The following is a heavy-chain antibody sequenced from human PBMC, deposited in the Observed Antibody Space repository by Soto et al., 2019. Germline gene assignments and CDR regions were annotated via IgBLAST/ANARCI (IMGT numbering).Heavy chain of an antibody. V-gene: IGHV4-34*01. Sequence: SETLSLTWAVDWGSFSGYYGSWIRQPPGKGLEWIGEINHSGSTNYNRSLKSRVTISVDTSKNQSSLKLSSVTAADTAVYYCARGFSSYYYGAGSYYTLDDFDFWGQGTMVTVSS. CDR1: WGSFSGYY. D-gene: IGHD3-10*01. CDR2: INHSGST. J-gene: IGHJ4*02. CDR3: ARGFSSYYYGAGSYYTLDDFDF.